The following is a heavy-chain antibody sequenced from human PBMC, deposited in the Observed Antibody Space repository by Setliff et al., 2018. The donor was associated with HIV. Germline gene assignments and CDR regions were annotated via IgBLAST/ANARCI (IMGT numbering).Heavy chain of an antibody. CDR2: IITMFGTV. J-gene: IGHJ4*02. Sequence: SVKVSCKASGGTFSVYGVSWLRQAPGQGLEWVGGIITMFGTVKYAQKFQGRVRITADEVTNIAYMDLSGLRYEDTAVYYCGSDFSGWYYFDMWGQGTQVTVSS. CDR3: GSDFSGWYYFDM. D-gene: IGHD6-19*01. V-gene: IGHV1-69*13. CDR1: GGTFSVYG.